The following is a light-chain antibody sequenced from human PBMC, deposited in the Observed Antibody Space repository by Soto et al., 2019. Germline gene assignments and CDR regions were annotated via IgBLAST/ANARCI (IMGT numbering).Light chain of an antibody. J-gene: IGLJ1*01. CDR3: SSYTSSSTHV. CDR2: DVS. V-gene: IGLV2-14*03. CDR1: SSDVGAYTF. Sequence: QSALTQPASVSGSTGKSITISCTGTSSDVGAYTFVSWYQQHPDKVPKLMIFDVSRRPSGVSDRFSGSKSGNTASLTISGLQPEDEADYYCSSYTSSSTHVFGSGTKLTVL.